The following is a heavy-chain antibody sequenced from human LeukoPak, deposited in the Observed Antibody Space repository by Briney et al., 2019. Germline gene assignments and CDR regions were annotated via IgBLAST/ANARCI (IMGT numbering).Heavy chain of an antibody. J-gene: IGHJ6*04. V-gene: IGHV3-13*05. D-gene: IGHD3-10*02. CDR3: ARQLVRGVKPYYYYGMDV. CDR1: GFTFSSYD. CDR2: IGTAGDP. Sequence: PGGSLRLSCAASGFTFSSYDMHWVRQATGKGLEWVSAIGTAGDPYYPGSVKGRFTISRENAKNSLYLQMNSLRAGVTAVYYCARQLVRGVKPYYYYGMDVWGKGTTVTVSS.